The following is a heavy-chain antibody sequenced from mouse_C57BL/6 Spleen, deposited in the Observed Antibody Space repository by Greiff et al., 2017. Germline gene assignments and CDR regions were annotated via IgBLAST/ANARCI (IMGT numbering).Heavy chain of an antibody. Sequence: QVQLKQSGAELVRPGASVKLSCKASGYTFTDSYINWVKQRPGQGLEWIARIYPGSGNTYYNEKFKGKATLSAEKSCSTAYMQLSSLTSEDSAVYFCARKYYGSSYDWYYEVWGTGTTVTVSS. CDR3: ARKYYGSSYDWYYEV. V-gene: IGHV1-76*01. J-gene: IGHJ1*03. CDR2: IYPGSGNT. D-gene: IGHD1-1*01. CDR1: GYTFTDSY.